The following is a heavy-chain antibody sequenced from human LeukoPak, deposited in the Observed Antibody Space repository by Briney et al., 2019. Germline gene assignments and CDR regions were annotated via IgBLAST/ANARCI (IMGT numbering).Heavy chain of an antibody. D-gene: IGHD5-12*01. V-gene: IGHV3-30*04. CDR2: ISYDGSNK. CDR3: ARDSGYERPFDL. Sequence: GGSLRLSCAASGFTFSSYAMRWVRQAPGKGLEWVAVISYDGSNKYYADSVKGRFTISRDNSKNTLYLQMNSLRAEHTAVYYCARDSGYERPFDLWGQGTLVPLST. CDR1: GFTFSSYA. J-gene: IGHJ4*02.